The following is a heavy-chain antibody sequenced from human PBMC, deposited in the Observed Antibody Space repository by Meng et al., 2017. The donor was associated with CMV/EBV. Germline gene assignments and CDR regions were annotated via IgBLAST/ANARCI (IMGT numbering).Heavy chain of an antibody. CDR3: ANQYSSSWGGGYFDY. Sequence: GESLKISCAASGFTFSSYGMHWVRQAPGKGLEWVAVIWYDGSNKYYADSVKGRFTISRDNSKNTLYLQMNSLRAEDTAVYYCANQYSSSWGGGYFDYWGQGTLVTVSS. CDR1: GFTFSSYG. V-gene: IGHV3-30*02. J-gene: IGHJ4*02. CDR2: IWYDGSNK. D-gene: IGHD6-13*01.